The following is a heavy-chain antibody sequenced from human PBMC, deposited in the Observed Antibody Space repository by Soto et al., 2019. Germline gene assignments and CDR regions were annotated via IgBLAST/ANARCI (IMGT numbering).Heavy chain of an antibody. CDR1: GFSFSNYG. D-gene: IGHD3-3*01. J-gene: IGHJ3*02. CDR2: ITKTGRST. CDR3: TKDAEAYDFAFDK. V-gene: IGHV3-23*01. Sequence: PGWSLRLSCATSGFSFSNYGMNWVRQAPGKGLEWVSGITKTGRSTFIADSVRGRFTISRDNLKNIMYLQMNNLRVDDTALYYCTKDAEAYDFAFDKWGQGTMVTVSS.